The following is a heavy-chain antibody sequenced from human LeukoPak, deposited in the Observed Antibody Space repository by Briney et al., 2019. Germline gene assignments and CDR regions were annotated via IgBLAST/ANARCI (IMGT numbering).Heavy chain of an antibody. Sequence: SETLSLTCAVYGGSFSGYYWSWIRQPPGKGLEWIGEINHSGSTNYNPSLKSRVTISLDTSKTQFSLKLSSVTAADTAVYYCARVKSSGRYFDYWGQGTLVTVSS. CDR1: GGSFSGYY. CDR2: INHSGST. J-gene: IGHJ4*02. V-gene: IGHV4-34*01. CDR3: ARVKSSGRYFDY. D-gene: IGHD3-22*01.